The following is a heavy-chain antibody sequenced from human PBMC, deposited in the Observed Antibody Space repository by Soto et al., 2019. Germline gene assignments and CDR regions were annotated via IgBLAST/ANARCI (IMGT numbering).Heavy chain of an antibody. J-gene: IGHJ4*02. D-gene: IGHD2-21*02. V-gene: IGHV3-21*06. CDR3: ARDQAKSMVVVTAIDY. CDR2: ISSSSSYI. Sequence: PGGSLRLSCAASGFSISSYTMNWVRQAPGKGLEWVSSISSSSSYIYYADSVKGRFTVSRDNAENSLYLQMNSLRAEDTAVYYCARDQAKSMVVVTAIDYWGQGTLVTVSS. CDR1: GFSISSYT.